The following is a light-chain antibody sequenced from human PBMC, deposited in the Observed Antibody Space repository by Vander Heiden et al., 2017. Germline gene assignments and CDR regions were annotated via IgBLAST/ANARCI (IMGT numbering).Light chain of an antibody. CDR1: QSLSSTY. V-gene: IGKV3-20*01. CDR3: QKYGNSAT. CDR2: GAS. J-gene: IGKJ3*01. Sequence: EIVLPQSPGTLSLSPGERATLSCRASQSLSSTYLGWYQQKPGQPPRLLIYGASNRATGIPDRFSGSGSGTDFTLTISRLEPEEFAVYYCQKYGNSATFGPGTRVDIK.